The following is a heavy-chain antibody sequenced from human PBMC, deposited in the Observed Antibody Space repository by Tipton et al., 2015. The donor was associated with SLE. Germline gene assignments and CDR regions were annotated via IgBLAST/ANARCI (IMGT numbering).Heavy chain of an antibody. J-gene: IGHJ6*03. CDR2: VCDSGTT. V-gene: IGHV4-59*01. CDR3: ARLGRFLNHYYADV. Sequence: TLSLTCTVSGASINNYYWNWIRQSPGKGLEWIGQVCDSGTTNLNPSLQSRATISMDRSKNEFFLNLNSVTAADTAVYYCARLGRFLNHYYADVWGEGTAVTVSS. CDR1: GASINNYY. D-gene: IGHD1-14*01.